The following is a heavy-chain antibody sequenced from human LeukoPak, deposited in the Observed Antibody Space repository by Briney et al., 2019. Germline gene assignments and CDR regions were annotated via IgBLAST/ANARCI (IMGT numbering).Heavy chain of an antibody. CDR2: IYYSGST. V-gene: IGHV4-31*03. D-gene: IGHD3-10*01. CDR3: ATDSSGSYYPHYYGMDV. Sequence: SETLSLTCTVSGGSISSGGYYWSWIRQHPGKGLEWTGYIYYSGSTYYNPSLKSRVTISVDTSKNQFSLKLSSVTAADTAVYYCATDSSGSYYPHYYGMDVWGQGTTVTVSS. J-gene: IGHJ6*02. CDR1: GGSISSGGYY.